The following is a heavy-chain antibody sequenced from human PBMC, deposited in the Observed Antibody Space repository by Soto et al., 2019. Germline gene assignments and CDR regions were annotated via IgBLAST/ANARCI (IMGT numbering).Heavy chain of an antibody. Sequence: EVQLLESGGGLVQPGGSLRLSCAASGFTFSTYTMSWVRRAPGKGLEWVSAIRGSGGSPSYADSVQGRFSISRDNPKQTLYLQMNSRRADETAVYYCEKARFITTSCYVPDYCGQGTLVTVSS. CDR3: EKARFITTSCYVPDY. CDR2: IRGSGGSP. D-gene: IGHD3-22*01. CDR1: GFTFSTYT. J-gene: IGHJ4*02. V-gene: IGHV3-23*01.